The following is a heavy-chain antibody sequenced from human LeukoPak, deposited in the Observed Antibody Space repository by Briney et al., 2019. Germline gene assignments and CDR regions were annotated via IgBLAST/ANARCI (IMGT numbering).Heavy chain of an antibody. V-gene: IGHV3-15*01. Sequence: GGSLRLSCVGSGLPFRDTWMAWVRQAPGKGPEWVGRIKAKTEGGTADYAAPVKGRFTVSRDDSKNTLYLQMNSLKIEDTGIYYCATVNYGRDYFFDYWGQGTLVSVSS. J-gene: IGHJ4*02. CDR1: GLPFRDTW. CDR2: IKAKTEGGTA. CDR3: ATVNYGRDYFFDY. D-gene: IGHD2-21*02.